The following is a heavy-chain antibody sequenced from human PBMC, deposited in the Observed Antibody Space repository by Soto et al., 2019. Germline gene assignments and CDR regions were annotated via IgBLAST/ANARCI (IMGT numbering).Heavy chain of an antibody. V-gene: IGHV4-30-2*01. CDR3: ARGFRGSGSYFLGYYYGMDV. Sequence: SETLSLTCAVSGGSISSGGYSWSWIRQPPGKGLEWIGYIYHSGSTYYNPSLKSRVTISVDRSKNQFSLKLSSVTAADTAVYYCARGFRGSGSYFLGYYYGMDVWGQGTTVTVFS. J-gene: IGHJ6*02. CDR2: IYHSGST. CDR1: GGSISSGGYS. D-gene: IGHD3-10*01.